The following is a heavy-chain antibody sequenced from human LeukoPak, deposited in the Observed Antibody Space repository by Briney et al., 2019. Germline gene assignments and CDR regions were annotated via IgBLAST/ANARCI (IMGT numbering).Heavy chain of an antibody. Sequence: GGSLRLSXAASGFTFSSYAMSWVRQAPGKGLEWVSTLSGSGGSTYYADSVKGRFTISRDNSKNTLYLQMNSLRAEDTAVYYCAKDLSGAFDYWGQGTLVTVSS. CDR3: AKDLSGAFDY. J-gene: IGHJ4*02. V-gene: IGHV3-23*01. D-gene: IGHD3-10*01. CDR2: LSGSGGST. CDR1: GFTFSSYA.